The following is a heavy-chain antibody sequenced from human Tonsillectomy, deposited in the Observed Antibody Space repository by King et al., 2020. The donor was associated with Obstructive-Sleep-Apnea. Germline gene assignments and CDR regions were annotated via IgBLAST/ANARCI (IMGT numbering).Heavy chain of an antibody. Sequence: VQLQESGPGLVKSSETLSLTCTVSGASISSDYWSWIRQPPGKGLEWIGYISFSGSTNYNPSLKSRITISVDMSKNQFSLKVASVTAADTAVYYCARDRILEGAYGLDVWGQGTSVTVSS. CDR2: ISFSGST. V-gene: IGHV4-59*01. J-gene: IGHJ6*02. CDR3: ARDRILEGAYGLDV. CDR1: GASISSDY. D-gene: IGHD2/OR15-2a*01.